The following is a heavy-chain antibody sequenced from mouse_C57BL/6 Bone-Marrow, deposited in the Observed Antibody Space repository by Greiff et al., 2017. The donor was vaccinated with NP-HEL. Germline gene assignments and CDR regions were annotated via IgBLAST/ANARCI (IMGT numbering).Heavy chain of an antibody. CDR2: INPSSSYT. Sequence: VQLPQSGAELAKPGASVKLSCKASGYPFTSYWMHWVKPRPGQGLEWIGYINPSSSYTKYNQKFKDKATLTADKSSSTAYMQLTSLTYEDSAVYYCARGGSSAYWGQGTLVTVSA. V-gene: IGHV1-7*01. J-gene: IGHJ3*01. CDR3: ARGGSSAY. D-gene: IGHD1-1*02. CDR1: GYPFTSYW.